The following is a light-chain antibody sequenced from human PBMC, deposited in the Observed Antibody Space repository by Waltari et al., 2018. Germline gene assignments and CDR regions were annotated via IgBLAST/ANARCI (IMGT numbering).Light chain of an antibody. CDR2: GAS. J-gene: IGKJ2*01. V-gene: IGKV3-20*01. Sequence: EIVLTPSPGTLSLPPGERATLSCRASQSVSGSSLAWYQQIPGQAPRLLIFGASGRATGIPDRFSGSGSGTDFTLSISRLEPEDFAVYYCQQYGSSPYTFGQGTKLEIK. CDR3: QQYGSSPYT. CDR1: QSVSGSS.